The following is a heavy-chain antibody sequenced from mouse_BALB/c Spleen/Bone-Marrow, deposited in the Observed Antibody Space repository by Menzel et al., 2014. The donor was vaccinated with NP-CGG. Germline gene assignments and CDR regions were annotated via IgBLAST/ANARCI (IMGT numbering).Heavy chain of an antibody. J-gene: IGHJ4*01. CDR3: ALLLRYYAMDY. Sequence: EVQLQQSGAELVKPGASVKLSCTASGFNIXDTYMHWVKQRPEQGLEWIGRIDPANGNTKYDPKFQGKATITADTSSNTAYLQLSSLTSEDTAVYYCALLLRYYAMDYWGQGTSVTVSS. CDR1: GFNIXDTY. CDR2: IDPANGNT. D-gene: IGHD1-1*01. V-gene: IGHV14-3*02.